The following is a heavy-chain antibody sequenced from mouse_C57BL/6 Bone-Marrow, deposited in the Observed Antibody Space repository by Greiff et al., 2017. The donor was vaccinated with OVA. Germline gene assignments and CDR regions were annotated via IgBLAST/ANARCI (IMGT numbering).Heavy chain of an antibody. CDR1: GFTFSDYG. V-gene: IGHV5-15*01. CDR2: ISNLAYSI. D-gene: IGHD1-1*01. Sequence: EVKVVESGGGLVQPGGSLKLSCAASGFTFSDYGMAWVRQAPRKGPEWVAFISNLAYSIYYADTVTGRFTISRENAKNTLYLEMSSLRSEDTAMYYCARQDYYGSSFDYWGQGTTLTVSS. J-gene: IGHJ2*01. CDR3: ARQDYYGSSFDY.